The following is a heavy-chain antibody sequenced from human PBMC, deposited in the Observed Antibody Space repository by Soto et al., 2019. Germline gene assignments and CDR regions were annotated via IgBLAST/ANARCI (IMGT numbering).Heavy chain of an antibody. CDR2: IYPGDSDS. J-gene: IGHJ4*02. Sequence: PGASLNISCKGSGYSFSNSWIAWVRQMPGKGLELMGIIYPGDSDSRYSPSFQGQVSISADKSINTAYLQWSSLKASETAMYYCARHDAYSSSDLWGQGTLVTVSS. D-gene: IGHD6-19*01. CDR1: GYSFSNSW. CDR3: ARHDAYSSSDL. V-gene: IGHV5-51*01.